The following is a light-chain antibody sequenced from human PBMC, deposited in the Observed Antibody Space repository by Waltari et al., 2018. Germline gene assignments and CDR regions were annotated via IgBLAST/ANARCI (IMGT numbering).Light chain of an antibody. CDR3: QQAKNFPAVS. CDR1: QDIGSW. Sequence: DIQMTQSPSSVSASVGDRVTINCRASQDIGSWLAWYQHKPGKAPKRLIYVATNLQSGVPSSFSGSGSGTDFTLTISGLQADDSAIYYCQQAKNFPAVSFGGGTKVEIK. CDR2: VAT. J-gene: IGKJ4*01. V-gene: IGKV1-12*01.